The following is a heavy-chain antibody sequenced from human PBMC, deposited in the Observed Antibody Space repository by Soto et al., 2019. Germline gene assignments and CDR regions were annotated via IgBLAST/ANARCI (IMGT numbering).Heavy chain of an antibody. Sequence: QVQLQESGPGLVKPSGTLSLTCAVSGFSISSSSWWSWVRQPPGKGLEWIGEIYHSGSTNYNPSLKSRVTISVDKSKKQCSLKLISVTAADTAVYYCARKDYGDGGFFDYWGQGNLVTVSS. CDR3: ARKDYGDGGFFDY. J-gene: IGHJ4*02. CDR2: IYHSGST. D-gene: IGHD4-17*01. V-gene: IGHV4-4*02. CDR1: GFSISSSSW.